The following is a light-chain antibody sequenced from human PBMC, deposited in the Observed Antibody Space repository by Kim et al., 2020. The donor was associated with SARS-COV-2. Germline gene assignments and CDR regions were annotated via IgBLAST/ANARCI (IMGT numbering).Light chain of an antibody. J-gene: IGKJ4*01. CDR3: MQGKHWPLT. V-gene: IGKV2-30*02. CDR1: QSLVHSDGNTY. CDR2: KVS. Sequence: DVVMTQSPLSLPVTLGQPASISCRSSQSLVHSDGNTYLNWFQQRPGQSPRRLIYKVSNRDSGVPDRFSGSGSGTDFTLKISRVEAEDVGVYYCMQGKHWPLTFGGGTKVDIK.